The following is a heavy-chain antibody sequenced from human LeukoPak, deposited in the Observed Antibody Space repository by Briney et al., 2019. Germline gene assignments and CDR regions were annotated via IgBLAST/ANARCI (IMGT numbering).Heavy chain of an antibody. V-gene: IGHV1-46*01. D-gene: IGHD3-22*01. CDR1: GYTFTSYY. CDR3: ARVSLLLPGDY. J-gene: IGHJ4*02. Sequence: ASVKVSCKASGYTFTSYYMHWVRQAPGQGLEWMGIINPSGGSTSYAQKFQGRVTMTRDTSTSTVYMELSSLGSEDTAVYYCARVSLLLPGDYWGQGTLVTVSS. CDR2: INPSGGST.